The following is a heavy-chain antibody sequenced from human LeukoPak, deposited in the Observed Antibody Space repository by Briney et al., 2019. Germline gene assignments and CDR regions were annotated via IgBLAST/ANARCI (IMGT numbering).Heavy chain of an antibody. D-gene: IGHD5-18*01. J-gene: IGHJ3*02. CDR1: GFTFSSYA. CDR2: IRGSGGST. V-gene: IGHV3-23*01. CDR3: AKLQLWDNDAFDI. Sequence: GGSLRLSCAASGFTFSSYAMSWVRQAPGKGLEWVSAIRGSGGSTYYADSVKGRFTISRDNSKNTLYLQMNSLRAEDTAVYYCAKLQLWDNDAFDIWGQGTMVTVSS.